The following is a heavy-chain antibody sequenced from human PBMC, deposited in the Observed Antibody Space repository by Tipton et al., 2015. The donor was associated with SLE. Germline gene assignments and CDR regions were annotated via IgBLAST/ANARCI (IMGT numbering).Heavy chain of an antibody. CDR1: GFTFSSYW. Sequence: SLRLSCAASGFTFSSYWMSWVRRAPGKGLEWVANIKQDGSEKYYVDSVKGRFTISRDNAKNSLYLQMNSLRAEDTAVYYCARVKYYYGSGSYLYGMDVWGQGTTVTVSS. J-gene: IGHJ6*02. V-gene: IGHV3-7*01. D-gene: IGHD3-10*01. CDR2: IKQDGSEK. CDR3: ARVKYYYGSGSYLYGMDV.